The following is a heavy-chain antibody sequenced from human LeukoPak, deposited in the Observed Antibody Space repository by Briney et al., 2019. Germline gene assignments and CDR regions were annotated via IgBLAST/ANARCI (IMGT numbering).Heavy chain of an antibody. Sequence: SETLSLTCAVYGGSFSGYYWSWIRQPPGKRLEWNGEINHSGSTNYNPSLRSRVTISVDTSKNQFSLKLSSVTAADTAVYYCARHGEGYSYGSNWFDPWGQGTLVTVSS. D-gene: IGHD5-18*01. CDR2: INHSGST. CDR1: GGSFSGYY. J-gene: IGHJ5*02. CDR3: ARHGEGYSYGSNWFDP. V-gene: IGHV4-34*01.